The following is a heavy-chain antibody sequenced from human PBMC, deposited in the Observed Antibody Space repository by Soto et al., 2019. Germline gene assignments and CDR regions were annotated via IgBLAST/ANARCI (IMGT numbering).Heavy chain of an antibody. J-gene: IGHJ5*02. CDR1: GSTYTRYA. D-gene: IGHD5-12*01. Sequence: ASVTGYCKASGSTYTRYAMHWVRKAPGQRLEWMGWINAGNGNTKYSQKFQGRVTITKNTSASTAYMELSSLRSEDTAVYYCARGPLRNWFDPWGQGTLVTVSS. CDR3: ARGPLRNWFDP. V-gene: IGHV1-3*01. CDR2: INAGNGNT.